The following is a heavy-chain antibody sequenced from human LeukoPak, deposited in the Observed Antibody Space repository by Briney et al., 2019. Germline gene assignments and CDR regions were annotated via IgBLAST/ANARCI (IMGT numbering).Heavy chain of an antibody. Sequence: SETLSLTCTVSGGSISSYYWSWIRQPPGKGLEWIGYIYYSGSTNYNPSLKSRVTISVDTSKNQFSLKLSSVTAADTAVYYCARLHGPSYDFWSGNLNWFDPWGQGTLVTVSS. D-gene: IGHD3-3*01. J-gene: IGHJ5*02. CDR2: IYYSGST. CDR1: GGSISSYY. V-gene: IGHV4-59*08. CDR3: ARLHGPSYDFWSGNLNWFDP.